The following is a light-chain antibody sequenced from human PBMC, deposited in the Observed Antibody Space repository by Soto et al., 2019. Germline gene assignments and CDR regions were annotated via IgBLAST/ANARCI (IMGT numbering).Light chain of an antibody. CDR2: DAS. CDR3: QQRSNWPPALT. J-gene: IGKJ4*01. CDR1: QSVSSY. Sequence: EIVLTQSPATLSLSPGERATLSCRASQSVSSYLAWYQHKPGRAPRLLIYDASNRATGIPARFSGSGSGTDFTLTISSLEPEDFAVYYCQQRSNWPPALTFGGGTKVEIK. V-gene: IGKV3-11*01.